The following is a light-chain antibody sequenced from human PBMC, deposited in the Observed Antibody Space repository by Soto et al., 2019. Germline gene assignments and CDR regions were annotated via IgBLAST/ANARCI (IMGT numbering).Light chain of an antibody. J-gene: IGLJ2*01. CDR3: QVWDTTSDLGV. V-gene: IGLV3-21*02. CDR2: DDG. CDR1: NIGRKS. Sequence: SYELTQPPSVSVAPGQTARITCGGNNIGRKSVNWYQQKPGQAPVLVVYDDGDRPSGIPERFSGSNSGNTATLTISRVEAGDEADYHCQVWDTTSDLGVFCGGTKLTVL.